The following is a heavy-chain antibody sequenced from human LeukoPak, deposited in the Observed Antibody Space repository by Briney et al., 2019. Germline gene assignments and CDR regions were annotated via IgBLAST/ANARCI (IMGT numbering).Heavy chain of an antibody. CDR2: IESDGSST. CDR1: GFTFSSYW. V-gene: IGHV3-74*01. CDR3: AKSGSYSMPYYFDY. Sequence: PGGSLRLSCAASGFTFSSYWMHWVRQAPGKGLFWVSRIESDGSSTNYADSVKGRFNISRDNAKNTLYLQMNSLRAEDTALYYCAKSGSYSMPYYFDYWGQGTLVTVSS. D-gene: IGHD1-26*01. J-gene: IGHJ4*02.